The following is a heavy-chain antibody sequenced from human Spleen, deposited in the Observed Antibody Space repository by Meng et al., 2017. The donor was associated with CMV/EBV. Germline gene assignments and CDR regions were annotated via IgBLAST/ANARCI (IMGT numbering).Heavy chain of an antibody. CDR3: ARDLPGGTKGTWLDL. CDR2: IIPIFGTA. Sequence: QVQRVQSGAAVKKPGSSVKVSCKASGGTFSSYAISWVRQAPGQGLEWMGGIIPIFGTANYAQKFQGRVTITADESTSTAYMELSSLRSEDTAVYYCARDLPGGTKGTWLDLWGQGTLVTVSS. D-gene: IGHD1-14*01. J-gene: IGHJ5*02. V-gene: IGHV1-69*12. CDR1: GGTFSSYA.